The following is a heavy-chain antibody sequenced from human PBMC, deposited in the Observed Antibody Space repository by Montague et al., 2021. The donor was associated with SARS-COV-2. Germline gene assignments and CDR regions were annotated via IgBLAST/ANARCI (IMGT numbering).Heavy chain of an antibody. Sequence: SETLSLTCTVSGGSLNKHYWSWVRKAQAKELEWLGNIFYKGNTNYNVFLWGRVSMSLDTTQNKFSLRLTSLTAADTAVYYCSRSISSSGARDNWGQGILVTVS. V-gene: IGHV4-59*11. D-gene: IGHD3-22*01. CDR2: IFYKGNT. CDR3: SRSISSSGARDN. J-gene: IGHJ4*02. CDR1: GGSLNKHY.